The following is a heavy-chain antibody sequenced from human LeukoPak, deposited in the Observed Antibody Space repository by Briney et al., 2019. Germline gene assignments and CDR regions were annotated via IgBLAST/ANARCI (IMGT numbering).Heavy chain of an antibody. V-gene: IGHV3-23*05. CDR3: ARDWKADF. CDR1: GFTFSTYA. CDR2: IDIYSTKT. J-gene: IGHJ4*01. Sequence: GGSLRLSCATSGFTFSTYAMTWPRQAPGKGLEWVSAIDIYSTKTNYADSVKGRFTISRDNSKNTLFLQMNSLRGEGTAIYYCARDWKADFWGHGTLVTVSS. D-gene: IGHD1-1*01.